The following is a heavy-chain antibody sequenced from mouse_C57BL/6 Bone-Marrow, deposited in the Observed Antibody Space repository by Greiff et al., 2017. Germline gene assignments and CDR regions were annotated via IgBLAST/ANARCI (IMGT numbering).Heavy chain of an antibody. CDR1: GYTFTSYW. Sequence: QVQLQQPGAELVKPGASVKLSCKASGYTFTSYWMHWVKQRTGQGREWSGMSHPNRGSTNYNEKFKSKATLTVDKSSSTAYMQLSSLTSEDSAVYYCARSLWLGFAYWGQGTLVTVSA. CDR2: SHPNRGST. V-gene: IGHV1-64*01. CDR3: ARSLWLGFAY. J-gene: IGHJ3*01. D-gene: IGHD2-2*01.